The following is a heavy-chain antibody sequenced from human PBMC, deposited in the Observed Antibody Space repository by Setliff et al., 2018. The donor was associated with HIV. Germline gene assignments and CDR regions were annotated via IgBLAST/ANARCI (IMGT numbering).Heavy chain of an antibody. CDR3: ARDLRDGFEEWFSTLDDGMDV. V-gene: IGHV1-2*02. CDR1: GYIFIRYY. J-gene: IGHJ6*02. D-gene: IGHD3-3*01. CDR2: INPHTGVT. Sequence: ASVKVSCKTSGYIFIRYYIFWVRQAPGQGLEWMGNINPHTGVTKYAEKFQGRVTMTRDTSINTIYMELSRLRSNDTAVYYCARDLRDGFEEWFSTLDDGMDVWGQGTTVTVSS.